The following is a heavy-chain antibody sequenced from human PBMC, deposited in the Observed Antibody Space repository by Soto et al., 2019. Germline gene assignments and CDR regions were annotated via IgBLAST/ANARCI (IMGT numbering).Heavy chain of an antibody. V-gene: IGHV3-21*01. D-gene: IGHD7-27*01. Sequence: EVQLVESGGGLVKPGGSLRVSCAASGFALSAYSLSWVRQAPGEGLEWVASINPSGSEIYYADSVEGRFVISRDNAQNSVDLQMLSLRVEDTAVYYCARDWLTVDPREAFDCWGQGTLVTVSS. CDR2: INPSGSEI. CDR1: GFALSAYS. J-gene: IGHJ4*02. CDR3: ARDWLTVDPREAFDC.